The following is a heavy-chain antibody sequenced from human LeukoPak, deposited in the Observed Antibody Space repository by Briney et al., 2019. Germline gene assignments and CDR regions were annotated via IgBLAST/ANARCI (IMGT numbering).Heavy chain of an antibody. CDR1: GGSFSGYY. Sequence: KPSETLSLTCAVYGGSFSGYYWSWIRQPPGKGLEWIGEINHSGSTNYNPSLKSRVTISVDTSKNQFSLKLSSVTAADTAVYYCAGDPSYYDYVWGSYPEESAFDYWGQGTLVTVSS. V-gene: IGHV4-34*01. D-gene: IGHD3-16*02. J-gene: IGHJ4*02. CDR2: INHSGST. CDR3: AGDPSYYDYVWGSYPEESAFDY.